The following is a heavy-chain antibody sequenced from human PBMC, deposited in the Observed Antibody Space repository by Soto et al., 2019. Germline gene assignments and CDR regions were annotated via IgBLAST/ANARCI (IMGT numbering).Heavy chain of an antibody. CDR1: GYTFTGYY. V-gene: IGHV1-2*04. CDR2: INPNSGGT. J-gene: IGHJ4*02. CDR3: ARAPSFGGFDY. D-gene: IGHD3-10*01. Sequence: GASVKVSCKASGYTFTGYYMHWVRQAPGQGLEWMGWINPNSGGTNYAQKFQGWVTMTRDTSISTACMELSRLRSDDTAVYYCARAPSFGGFDYWGQGTLVTVSS.